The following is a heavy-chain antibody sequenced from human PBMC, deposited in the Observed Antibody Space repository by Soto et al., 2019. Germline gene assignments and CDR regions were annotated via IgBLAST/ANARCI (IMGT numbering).Heavy chain of an antibody. V-gene: IGHV4-59*08. CDR3: ARSRGGGRDHFDY. CDR2: IYYSGST. J-gene: IGHJ4*02. Sequence: QVQLQESGPGLVKPSETLSLTCTVSGGSMTYYYWSWIRQPPGQGLEWIGYIYYSGSTNHNPSLKRRVTLSVDTSKNQFSLNLTSVTAADTAVYYCARSRGGGRDHFDYWGQGTLVTVSS. D-gene: IGHD1-26*01. CDR1: GGSMTYYY.